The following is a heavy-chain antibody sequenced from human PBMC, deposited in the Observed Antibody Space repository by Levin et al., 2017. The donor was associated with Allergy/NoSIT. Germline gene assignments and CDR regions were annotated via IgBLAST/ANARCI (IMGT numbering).Heavy chain of an antibody. D-gene: IGHD6-6*01. J-gene: IGHJ4*02. CDR2: TYYRSKWYN. V-gene: IGHV6-1*01. CDR3: ARDLLIASRLRSNYFDY. Sequence: SEPLSLTCAISGDSVSSNSAAWNGIRQSPSRGLAWLGRTYYRSKWYNDYAVSVKSRIIINPDTSKNQFSLHLNSVTPEDTAVYYCARDLLIASRLRSNYFDYWGQGILVTVSS. CDR1: GDSVSSNSAA.